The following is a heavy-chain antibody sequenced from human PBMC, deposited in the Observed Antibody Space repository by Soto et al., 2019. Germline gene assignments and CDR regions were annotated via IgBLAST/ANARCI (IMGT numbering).Heavy chain of an antibody. CDR2: IIPILGTA. CDR3: ARDGVHSSSAYYYGMDV. CDR1: GGTFSSYA. D-gene: IGHD6-6*01. Sequence: SVKVSCKASGGTFSSYAISWVRQAPGQGLEWMGGIIPILGTANYAQKFQGRVTITADESTSTAYMELSSLRSEETAVYYCARDGVHSSSAYYYGMDVWGQGTTVTVSS. J-gene: IGHJ6*02. V-gene: IGHV1-69*13.